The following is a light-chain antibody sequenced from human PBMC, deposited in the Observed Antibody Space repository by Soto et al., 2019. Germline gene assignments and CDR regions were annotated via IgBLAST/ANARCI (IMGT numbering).Light chain of an antibody. CDR2: AAS. CDR1: QGTSSY. Sequence: IQLTQSPSSLSASVGERVTITCRASQGTSSYLAWYQQKPGKAPKLLISAASTLRSGVPSRFSGSGSGTDFTLTISSLQPEDFGADYCQQLNSYPITFGQGTRLEIK. J-gene: IGKJ5*01. CDR3: QQLNSYPIT. V-gene: IGKV1-9*01.